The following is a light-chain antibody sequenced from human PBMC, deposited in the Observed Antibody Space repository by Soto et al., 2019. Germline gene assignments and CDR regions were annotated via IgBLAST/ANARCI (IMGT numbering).Light chain of an antibody. Sequence: DIVMTQSPDSLAVSLGERATINCKSSQTVLYSSNNNNYLAWYQQKPGQPPKLLIYWASTRESGVPDRFSGSGSGTDFTLTISSLQAEDVAVYYCQQYFATPRTFGQGTKVVIK. CDR2: WAS. J-gene: IGKJ1*01. CDR1: QTVLYSSNNNNY. CDR3: QQYFATPRT. V-gene: IGKV4-1*01.